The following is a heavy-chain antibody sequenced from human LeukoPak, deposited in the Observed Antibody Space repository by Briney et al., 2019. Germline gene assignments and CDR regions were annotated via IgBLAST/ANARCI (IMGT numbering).Heavy chain of an antibody. Sequence: GGSLRLSCAASGFTFSSYAMSWVRQAPGKGLEWVSAISGSGGSTYYADFVKGRFTISRDNSKNTLYLQMNSLRAEDTAVYYCAKRGSSGWYVPAGIDYWGQGTLVTVSS. D-gene: IGHD6-19*01. CDR2: ISGSGGST. J-gene: IGHJ4*02. CDR3: AKRGSSGWYVPAGIDY. CDR1: GFTFSSYA. V-gene: IGHV3-23*01.